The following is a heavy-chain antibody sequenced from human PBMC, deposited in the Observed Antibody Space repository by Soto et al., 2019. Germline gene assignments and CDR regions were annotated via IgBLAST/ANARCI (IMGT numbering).Heavy chain of an antibody. V-gene: IGHV4-59*01. J-gene: IGHJ4*02. CDR1: GGSISSYY. CDR3: ARSGGWGVGY. D-gene: IGHD6-19*01. CDR2: IYYSGST. Sequence: QVQLQESGPGLVKPSETLSLTCTVSGGSISSYYWSWIRQPPGKGLEWIGYIYYSGSTNYNPSLKSRVTISVDTSKNQFSLKLSSVTAADTDVYYCARSGGWGVGYWGQGTLVTVSS.